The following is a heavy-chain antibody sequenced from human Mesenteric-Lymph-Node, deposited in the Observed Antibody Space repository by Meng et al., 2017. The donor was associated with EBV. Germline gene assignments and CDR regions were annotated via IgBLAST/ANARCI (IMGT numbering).Heavy chain of an antibody. V-gene: IGHV2-5*02. J-gene: IGHJ4*02. Sequence: QITLKESGPSPVKPTQTLTLTCTFSGLSLSTYGLTVNWIRQPPGGALEWLALVYWDDDKGYSPSLRSRLTITRDTSKNQVVLTMTNMDPVDTGTYFCARSGGYGTPLDYWGQGTLVTVSS. CDR1: GLSLSTYGLT. D-gene: IGHD6-25*01. CDR3: ARSGGYGTPLDY. CDR2: VYWDDDK.